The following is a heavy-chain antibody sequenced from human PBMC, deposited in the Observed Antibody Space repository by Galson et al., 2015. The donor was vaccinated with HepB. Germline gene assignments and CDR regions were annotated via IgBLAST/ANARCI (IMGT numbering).Heavy chain of an antibody. CDR2: IIPIFGTA. CDR1: GGTFSSYA. J-gene: IGHJ5*02. D-gene: IGHD1-7*01. V-gene: IGHV1-69*13. CDR3: ARDLLTGTTRFDP. Sequence: SVKVSCKASGGTFSSYAISWVRQAPGQGLEWMGGIIPIFGTANYAQKFQGRVAITAGESTSTAYMELSSLRSEDTAVYYCARDLLTGTTRFDPWGQGTLVTVSS.